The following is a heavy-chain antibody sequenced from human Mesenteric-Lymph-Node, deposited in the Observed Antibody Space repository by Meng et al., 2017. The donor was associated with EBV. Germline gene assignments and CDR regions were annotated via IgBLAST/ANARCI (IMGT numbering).Heavy chain of an antibody. J-gene: IGHJ4*02. CDR2: ITPVFGIA. D-gene: IGHD5-12*01. CDR1: GACFNNYG. Sequence: VQCVTEVKRRGSRVKVSFKCSGACFNNYGSSWVRQAPGQGLEWMEEITPVFGIANYAESVQGRVTITADTSTRTAYMDLSSLRSDDTAVYYCVRDLWLRIGECVWGQGTLVTVSS. CDR3: VRDLWLRIGECV. V-gene: IGHV1-69*17.